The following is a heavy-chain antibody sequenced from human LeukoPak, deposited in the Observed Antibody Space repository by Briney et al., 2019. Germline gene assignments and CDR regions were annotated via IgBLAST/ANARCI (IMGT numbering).Heavy chain of an antibody. Sequence: SETLSLTCTVSDGSISSHYWSWIRQPPGKGLEWIGYTYYSGSTNYNPSLKSRVTISVDTSKNQFSLKLSSVTAADTAVYYCARVDYDFWSGYLNWFDPWGQGTLVTVSS. CDR2: TYYSGST. CDR1: DGSISSHY. J-gene: IGHJ5*02. D-gene: IGHD3-3*01. V-gene: IGHV4-59*11. CDR3: ARVDYDFWSGYLNWFDP.